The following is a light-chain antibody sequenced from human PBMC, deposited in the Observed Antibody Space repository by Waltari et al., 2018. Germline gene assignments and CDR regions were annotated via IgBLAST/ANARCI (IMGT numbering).Light chain of an antibody. CDR3: QQYGGSPWT. CDR1: QTVNSKY. V-gene: IGKV3-20*01. CDR2: DAS. Sequence: EIVLTQSPGTLSLSPGERATLSCRASQTVNSKYLVWYQQKPAQAPRLLIYDASTRATGIPDRFSGSVSGTGFTLTISRLEPEDFAVYYCQQYGGSPWTFGQGTKVESK. J-gene: IGKJ1*01.